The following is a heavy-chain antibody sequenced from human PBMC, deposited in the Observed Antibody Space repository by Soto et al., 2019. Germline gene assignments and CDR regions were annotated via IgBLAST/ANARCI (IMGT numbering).Heavy chain of an antibody. D-gene: IGHD3-22*01. V-gene: IGHV2-5*02. CDR1: GFSLSTSGVG. CDR2: IYWDDDK. CDR3: AHLAGDDYYDSSGYYFYDY. J-gene: IGHJ4*02. Sequence: SGPTLVNPTQTLTLTCTFSGFSLSTSGVGVGWIRQPPGKALEWLALIYWDDDKRYSPSLKSRLTITKDTSKNQVVLTMTNMDPVDTATYYCAHLAGDDYYDSSGYYFYDYWGQGTLVTVSS.